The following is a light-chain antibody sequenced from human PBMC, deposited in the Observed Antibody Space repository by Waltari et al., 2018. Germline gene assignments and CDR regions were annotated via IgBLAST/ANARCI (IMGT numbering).Light chain of an antibody. Sequence: EIVLTQSPGTLSLSPGETATLSCRASQSVATNYLAWYQQKPGPAPRLLIYGASNRATGVPDRFRGGGSGTDFTLTINRLDPEDFAVYYCQDIGSSSPATFGQGTRVDMK. V-gene: IGKV3-20*01. CDR1: QSVATNY. CDR2: GAS. J-gene: IGKJ5*01. CDR3: QDIGSSSPAT.